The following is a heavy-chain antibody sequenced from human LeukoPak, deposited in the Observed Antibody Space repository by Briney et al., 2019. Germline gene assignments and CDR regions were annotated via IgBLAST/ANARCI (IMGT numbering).Heavy chain of an antibody. J-gene: IGHJ4*02. D-gene: IGHD1-20*01. Sequence: PGGSLRLSCAASGFTFTSYWMHWVRQAPGKGLVWVSRINSDGSSTNYADSVKGRFTISRDNAKNTLYLQVNSLRAEDTAVYYCARAGYNSGFDYWGQGALVTVSS. CDR1: GFTFTSYW. CDR3: ARAGYNSGFDY. V-gene: IGHV3-74*01. CDR2: INSDGSST.